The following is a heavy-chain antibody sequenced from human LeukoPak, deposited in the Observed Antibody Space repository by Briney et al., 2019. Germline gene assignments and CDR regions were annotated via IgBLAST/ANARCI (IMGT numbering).Heavy chain of an antibody. CDR2: MNPNSGNT. CDR3: ARPHCSSTDCHPPEWFDP. J-gene: IGHJ5*02. D-gene: IGHD2-2*01. CDR1: GYTFTNYD. Sequence: ASVKVSCKTSGYTFTNYDINWVRQATGQGLEWMGWMNPNSGNTGYAQKFQGRVTMTRNTSISTAYMEQSSLRSEDTAVYYCARPHCSSTDCHPPEWFDPWGQGTLVTVSS. V-gene: IGHV1-8*01.